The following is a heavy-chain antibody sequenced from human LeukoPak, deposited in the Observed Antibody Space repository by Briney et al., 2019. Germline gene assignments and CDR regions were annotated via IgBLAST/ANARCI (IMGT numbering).Heavy chain of an antibody. CDR1: GSTFSSYT. D-gene: IGHD7-27*01. CDR3: AKDGGLWVSAHWGDS. CDR2: ITTSDGNT. Sequence: GGSLRLSCAASGSTFSSYTMSWVRQAPGKGLEWVSTITTSDGNTYYADSVKGRFTVSRDNSKNTLFLQMNSLRAEDTAVYYCAKDGGLWVSAHWGDSWGRGTLVTVSS. V-gene: IGHV3-23*01. J-gene: IGHJ4*02.